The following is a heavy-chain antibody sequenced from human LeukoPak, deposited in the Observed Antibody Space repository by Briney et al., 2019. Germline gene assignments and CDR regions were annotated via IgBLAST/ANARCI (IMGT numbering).Heavy chain of an antibody. Sequence: PGGSLRLSCAASGFTFSTYSINWVRQAPGKGLEWVTDVSADGRTQLYADSVKGRFTVSRDNSMNSLHLQMNSLRTEDTAVYYCAREFGQNRWYTDSSGQGALVTVSS. V-gene: IGHV3-30*03. CDR1: GFTFSTYS. CDR2: VSADGRTQ. D-gene: IGHD4-23*01. CDR3: AREFGQNRWYTDS. J-gene: IGHJ4*02.